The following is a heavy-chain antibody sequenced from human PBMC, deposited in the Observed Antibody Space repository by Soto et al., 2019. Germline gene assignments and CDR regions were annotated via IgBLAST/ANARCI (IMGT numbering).Heavy chain of an antibody. CDR2: IIPIFGTA. CDR1: GGTFSSYA. CDR3: ARDRLRELLGAVGYYYYGMDV. Sequence: SVKVSCKASGGTFSSYAISWVRQAPGQGLEWMGGIIPIFGTANYAQKFQGRVTITADESTSTAYMELSSLRSEDTAVYYCARDRLRELLGAVGYYYYGMDVWGQGTTVTVSS. D-gene: IGHD1-26*01. V-gene: IGHV1-69*13. J-gene: IGHJ6*02.